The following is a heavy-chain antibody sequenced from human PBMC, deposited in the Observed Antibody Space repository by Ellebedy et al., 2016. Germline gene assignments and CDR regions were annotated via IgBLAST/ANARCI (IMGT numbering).Heavy chain of an antibody. CDR2: ISSSGSTI. J-gene: IGHJ4*02. D-gene: IGHD1-26*01. CDR1: GFTFSDYY. V-gene: IGHV3-11*01. Sequence: LSLTCAASGFTFSDYYMNWIRQAPGKGLEWVSYISSSGSTIYYADSVKGRFTISRDNAKNSLYLQMNSLRAEDTAVYYCARRDKGGATMKAFDYWGQGTLVTVSS. CDR3: ARRDKGGATMKAFDY.